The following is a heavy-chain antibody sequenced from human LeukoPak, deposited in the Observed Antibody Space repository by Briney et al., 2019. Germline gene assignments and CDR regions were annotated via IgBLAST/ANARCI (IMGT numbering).Heavy chain of an antibody. V-gene: IGHV3-48*03. Sequence: GGSLRLSCAASGFTFSSYEMNWVRQAPGKGLEWVSYISSSGSTIYYADSVKGRFTISRDNAKNSLYLQMNSLRAEDTAVYYCARELRPSDLDYWGQGTLVTVSS. CDR2: ISSSGSTI. D-gene: IGHD3-16*01. CDR3: ARELRPSDLDY. CDR1: GFTFSSYE. J-gene: IGHJ4*02.